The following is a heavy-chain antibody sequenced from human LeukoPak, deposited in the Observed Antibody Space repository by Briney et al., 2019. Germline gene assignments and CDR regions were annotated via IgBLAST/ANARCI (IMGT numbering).Heavy chain of an antibody. CDR2: IRSKANSYAT. CDR1: GFTFSGSA. V-gene: IGHV3-73*01. Sequence: GGSLRLSCAASGFTFSGSAMHWVRQASGKGLEWVGRIRSKANSYATAYAASVKGRFTISRDDSKNTAYLQMNSLKTEDTAVYYCTLYDHVPYDAFDIWGQGTMVTVSS. CDR3: TLYDHVPYDAFDI. J-gene: IGHJ3*02. D-gene: IGHD3-16*01.